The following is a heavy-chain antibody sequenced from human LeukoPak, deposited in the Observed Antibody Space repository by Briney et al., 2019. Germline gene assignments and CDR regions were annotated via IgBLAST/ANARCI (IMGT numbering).Heavy chain of an antibody. Sequence: PSETLSLTCTVSGYSISSYYWSWIRQPPGKGLEWIGYIYYTGNTNYNPSLKSRITMSVDTSKNQFFLNLSSVTAADTAVYYCTKSGGYSYGYGVNWLDPWGQGTLVTVSS. CDR2: IYYTGNT. V-gene: IGHV4-59*08. CDR3: TKSGGYSYGYGVNWLDP. J-gene: IGHJ5*02. D-gene: IGHD5-18*01. CDR1: GYSISSYY.